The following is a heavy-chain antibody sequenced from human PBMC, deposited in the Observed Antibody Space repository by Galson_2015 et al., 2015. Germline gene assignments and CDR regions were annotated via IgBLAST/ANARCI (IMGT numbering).Heavy chain of an antibody. V-gene: IGHV3-48*02. CDR1: GFTFSSYS. D-gene: IGHD4-17*01. Sequence: SLRLSCAASGFTFSSYSMNWVRQAPGKGLEWVSYISSSSSTIYYADSVKGRFTISRDNAKNSLYLQMNSLRDEDTAVYYCTSELTYGDYPPSYYYYGMDVWGQGTTVTVSS. J-gene: IGHJ6*02. CDR3: TSELTYGDYPPSYYYYGMDV. CDR2: ISSSSSTI.